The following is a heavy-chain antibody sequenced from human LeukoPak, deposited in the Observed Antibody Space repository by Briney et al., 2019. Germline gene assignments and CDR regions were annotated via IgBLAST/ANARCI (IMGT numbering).Heavy chain of an antibody. D-gene: IGHD5-18*01. J-gene: IGHJ3*02. V-gene: IGHV4-59*01. CDR1: GGSISSYY. CDR2: IYYSGST. CDR3: ARDIPGYSYGSAFDI. Sequence: SETLSLTCTVSGGSISSYYWSWIRQPPGKGLEWIGYIYYSGSTNYNPSLKSRVTISVDTSKNQFSLKLSSVTAADTAVYYCARDIPGYSYGSAFDIWGQGTMATVSS.